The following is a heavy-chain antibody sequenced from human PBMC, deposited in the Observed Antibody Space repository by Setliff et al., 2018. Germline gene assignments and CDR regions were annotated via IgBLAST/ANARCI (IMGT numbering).Heavy chain of an antibody. V-gene: IGHV4-34*01. J-gene: IGHJ6*03. CDR2: INHSGSS. CDR1: GGTFSDYY. D-gene: IGHD2-2*01. CDR3: AREGRSSTRGWYMDA. Sequence: SETLSLTCAASGGTFSDYYWTWIRQPPGKGLEWIGEINHSGSSNYNPSLKSRATISVDTSKNQFSLKLTSMTAADTAVYFCAREGRSSTRGWYMDAWGKGTSVTVSS.